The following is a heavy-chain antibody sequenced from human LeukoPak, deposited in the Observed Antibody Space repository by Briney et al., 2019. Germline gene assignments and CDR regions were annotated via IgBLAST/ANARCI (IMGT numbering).Heavy chain of an antibody. Sequence: SVKVSCKASGGTFSSYAISWVRQAPGQGLEWMGGIIPIFGTANYAQKFQGRVTTTADESTSTAYMELGSLRSEDTAVYYCARCTYQLPHYYYYMDVWGKGTTVTVSS. CDR3: ARCTYQLPHYYYYMDV. CDR1: GGTFSSYA. D-gene: IGHD2-2*01. CDR2: IIPIFGTA. V-gene: IGHV1-69*01. J-gene: IGHJ6*03.